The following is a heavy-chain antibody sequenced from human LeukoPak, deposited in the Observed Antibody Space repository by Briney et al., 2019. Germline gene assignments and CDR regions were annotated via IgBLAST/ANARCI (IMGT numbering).Heavy chain of an antibody. Sequence: PGGSLRLSCAASGFTFSSYWMSWVRQAPGKGLEWVANIKQDGSEKYYVDSVKGRFTISRDNAKNSLYLQMNSLRAEDTAVYYCARDISITIFGVAGYYYYMDVWGKGTTVTVSS. D-gene: IGHD3-3*01. J-gene: IGHJ6*03. CDR1: GFTFSSYW. CDR2: IKQDGSEK. CDR3: ARDISITIFGVAGYYYYMDV. V-gene: IGHV3-7*01.